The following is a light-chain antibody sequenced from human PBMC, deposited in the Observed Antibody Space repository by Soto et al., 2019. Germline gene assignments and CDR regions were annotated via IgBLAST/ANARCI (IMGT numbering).Light chain of an antibody. V-gene: IGLV2-11*01. J-gene: IGLJ2*01. Sequence: QSALTQPRSVSGSPGQPVTISCTGTSSNVGGYNYVTWYQQHPGKAPKLMIYDVSKRPSGVPERISGSQSCNRASLTISGLQAEGGGCYYCRSFASSYTSLFGGGTKLTVL. CDR2: DVS. CDR3: RSFASSYTSL. CDR1: SSNVGGYNY.